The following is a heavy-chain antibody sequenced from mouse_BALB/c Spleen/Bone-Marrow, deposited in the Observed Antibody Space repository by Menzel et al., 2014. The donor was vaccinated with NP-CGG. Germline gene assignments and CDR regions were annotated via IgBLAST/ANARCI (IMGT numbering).Heavy chain of an antibody. CDR2: IWGDGST. Sequence: QVQLQQSGHGLVAPSQSLSITCTVSGFSLTGYAVNWVRQPPGKGLEWLGMIWGDGSTDYNSALKSRLSISRDNSKSQVFLKMNSLQTDDTARYYCAREDPGALDYWGQGTSVTVSS. V-gene: IGHV2-6-7*01. J-gene: IGHJ4*01. CDR3: AREDPGALDY. CDR1: GFSLTGYA.